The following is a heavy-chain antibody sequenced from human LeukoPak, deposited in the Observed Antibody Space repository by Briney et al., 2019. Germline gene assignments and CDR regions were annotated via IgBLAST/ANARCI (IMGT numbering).Heavy chain of an antibody. Sequence: PSETLSLTCTVCGGSISSGGYYWSWIRQPPGKGLEWIGSIYHNGGTNYNPSLESRVTMSVDTSKNQFFLKMTSVTAADTAVYYCAKVVSGWFDPWGQGTLVTVSS. CDR3: AKVVSGWFDP. CDR2: IYHNGGT. CDR1: GGSISSGGYY. D-gene: IGHD6-19*01. J-gene: IGHJ5*02. V-gene: IGHV4-61*08.